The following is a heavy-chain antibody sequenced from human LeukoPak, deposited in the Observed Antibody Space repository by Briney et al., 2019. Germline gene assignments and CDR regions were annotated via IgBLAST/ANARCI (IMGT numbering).Heavy chain of an antibody. V-gene: IGHV4-59*01. J-gene: IGHJ4*02. CDR2: VYNSGST. Sequence: PSETLSLTCTVSGGSISTYYWSWIRQPPGKGLEWIGYVYNSGSTNYNPSLKSRLTISVDTSQNQFSLRLSSVPAADTAVYYCARNWSPYGPTDSWGQGTLVTVSS. CDR1: GGSISTYY. CDR3: ARNWSPYGPTDS. D-gene: IGHD4-17*01.